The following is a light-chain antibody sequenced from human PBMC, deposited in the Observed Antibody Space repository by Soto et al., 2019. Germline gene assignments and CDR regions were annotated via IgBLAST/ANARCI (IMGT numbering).Light chain of an antibody. Sequence: QSVLTQPASVSGSPGQSITISCTGTSSDVGSYNLVSWYQQHPGKAPKLMIYEVSKRPSGVSNRFSGSKSGNTASLTIFGLQAEDEADYYCCSYAGSSTSYVFGTGTKATVL. CDR1: SSDVGSYNL. V-gene: IGLV2-23*02. J-gene: IGLJ1*01. CDR2: EVS. CDR3: CSYAGSSTSYV.